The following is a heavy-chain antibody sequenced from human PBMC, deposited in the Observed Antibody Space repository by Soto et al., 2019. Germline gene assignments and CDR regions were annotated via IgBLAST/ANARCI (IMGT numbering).Heavy chain of an antibody. Sequence: AGSLRLSCAASGFTFSSYWMSWVRQAPAKGLEWVANIKKDGSEKYYVNSVKGRFTISRDNAKNSLYLQMNSLRAEDTAVYYCARGGAHSSGYYYFDYWGQGTLVTVSS. CDR3: ARGGAHSSGYYYFDY. V-gene: IGHV3-7*01. CDR2: IKKDGSEK. CDR1: GFTFSSYW. J-gene: IGHJ4*02. D-gene: IGHD3-22*01.